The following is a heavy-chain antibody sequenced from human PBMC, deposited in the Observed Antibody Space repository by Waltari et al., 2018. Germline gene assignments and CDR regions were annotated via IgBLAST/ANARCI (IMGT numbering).Heavy chain of an antibody. V-gene: IGHV1-2*06. Sequence: QVQLVQSGAEVKKPGASVKVSCKASGYTFTGYYMHWVRQAPGQGLEWMGRINPNSGGTNYAQKFQGRVTMTRDTSISTAYMELSRLRSDDTAVYYCARDLRSHEYYGSGNFDYWGQGTLVTVSS. CDR3: ARDLRSHEYYGSGNFDY. J-gene: IGHJ4*02. D-gene: IGHD3-10*01. CDR1: GYTFTGYY. CDR2: INPNSGGT.